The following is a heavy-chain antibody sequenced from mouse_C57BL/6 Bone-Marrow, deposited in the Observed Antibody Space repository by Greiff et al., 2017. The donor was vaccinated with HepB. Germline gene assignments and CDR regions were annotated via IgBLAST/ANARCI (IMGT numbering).Heavy chain of an antibody. CDR2: IDPENGDT. CDR3: TRGVTTVVAHFDY. Sequence: VQLQQSGAELVRPGASVKLSCTASGFNIKDDYMHWVKQRPEQGLEWIGWIDPENGDTEYASKFQGKATITADTSSNTAYLQLSSLTSEDTAVYYYTRGVTTVVAHFDYWGQGTTRTVSS. D-gene: IGHD1-1*01. V-gene: IGHV14-4*01. CDR1: GFNIKDDY. J-gene: IGHJ2*01.